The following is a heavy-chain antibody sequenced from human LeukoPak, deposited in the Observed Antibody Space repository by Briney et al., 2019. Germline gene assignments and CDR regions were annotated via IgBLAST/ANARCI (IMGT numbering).Heavy chain of an antibody. J-gene: IGHJ4*02. Sequence: ASVKVSCKASGYTFTSYYMHWVRQASGQGLEWMGIINPSGGSTSYAQKFQGRVTMTRDTSTSTVYMELSSLRSEDTAVYYCARDHYGDYYFDYWGQGTLVTVSS. CDR1: GYTFTSYY. D-gene: IGHD4-17*01. CDR3: ARDHYGDYYFDY. CDR2: INPSGGST. V-gene: IGHV1-46*01.